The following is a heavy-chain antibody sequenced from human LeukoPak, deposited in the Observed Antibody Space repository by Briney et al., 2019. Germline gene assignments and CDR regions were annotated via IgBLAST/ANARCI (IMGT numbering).Heavy chain of an antibody. V-gene: IGHV3-9*01. J-gene: IGHJ6*02. CDR3: AKDGMDV. Sequence: PGRSLRLSCAASGFTFDDYAMHWVRQAPGKGLEWVSGISWNSGSIGYADSVKGQFTISRDNAKNSLYLQMNSLRAEDTALYYCAKDGMDVWGQGTTVTVSS. CDR2: ISWNSGSI. CDR1: GFTFDDYA.